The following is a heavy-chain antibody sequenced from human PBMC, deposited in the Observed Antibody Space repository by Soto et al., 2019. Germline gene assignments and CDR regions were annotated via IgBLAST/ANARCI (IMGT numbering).Heavy chain of an antibody. CDR2: IYYSGST. V-gene: IGHV4-59*01. CDR1: GGSMSSYY. J-gene: IGHJ6*02. D-gene: IGHD6-19*01. CDR3: ARDLSRKSSGRYYYYGMDV. Sequence: SETLSLTCTVSGGSMSSYYWSWIRQPPGKGLEWIGYIYYSGSTNYNPSLKSRVTISVDTSKNQFSLKLSSVTAADTAGYYCARDLSRKSSGRYYYYGMDVWGQGTTVTVT.